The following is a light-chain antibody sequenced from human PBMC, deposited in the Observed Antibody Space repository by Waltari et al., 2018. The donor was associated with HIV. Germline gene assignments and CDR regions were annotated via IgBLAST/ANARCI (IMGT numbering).Light chain of an antibody. CDR3: QSYDSSLSGFVV. J-gene: IGLJ2*01. V-gene: IGLV1-40*01. Sequence: QSVLTQPPSVSGAPGQRVTISCTGSSSNIGAGYDVHWYQQLPGTAPKVLIYGNTVRPSGVPDRFSGSKSGTSASLAITGLQAEDEADYYCQSYDSSLSGFVVFGGGTKVTVL. CDR1: SSNIGAGYD. CDR2: GNT.